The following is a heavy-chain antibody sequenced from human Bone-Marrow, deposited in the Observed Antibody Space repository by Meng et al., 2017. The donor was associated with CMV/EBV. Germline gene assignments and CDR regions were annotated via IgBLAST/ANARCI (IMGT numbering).Heavy chain of an antibody. Sequence: GGSLRLSCAASGFTFSSYDMHWVRQATGKGLEWVSAIGTAGDTYYPGSVKGRFTISRENAKHSLYLQMNSLRAGDTAVYYCARAGDSSGYLARDGMDVWGQGTTVTVSS. CDR1: GFTFSSYD. CDR3: ARAGDSSGYLARDGMDV. CDR2: IGTAGDT. D-gene: IGHD3-22*01. V-gene: IGHV3-13*01. J-gene: IGHJ6*02.